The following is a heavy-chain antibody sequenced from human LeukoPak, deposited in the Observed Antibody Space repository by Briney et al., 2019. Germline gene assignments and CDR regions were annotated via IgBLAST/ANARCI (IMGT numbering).Heavy chain of an antibody. J-gene: IGHJ4*02. D-gene: IGHD3-22*01. CDR2: IKSKTDGGTT. V-gene: IGHV3-15*01. CDR3: TTDVNYYDSSGYYYFDY. CDR1: GFXVSSNY. Sequence: GGSLRLSCAASGFXVSSNYMSWARQAPGKGLKWVGRIKSKTDGGTTDYAAPVKGRFTISRDDSKNTLFLQMNSLKAEDTAVYYCTTDVNYYDSSGYYYFDYWGLGTLVTVSS.